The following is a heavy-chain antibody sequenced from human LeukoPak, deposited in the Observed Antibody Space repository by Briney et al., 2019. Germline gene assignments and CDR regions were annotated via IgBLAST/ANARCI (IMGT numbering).Heavy chain of an antibody. J-gene: IGHJ4*02. CDR2: IYTSGST. V-gene: IGHV4-4*07. CDR1: GVSISSYY. D-gene: IGHD3-22*01. Sequence: TSETLSLTCTVSGVSISSYYWSWLRQPAGKGLGWIGRIYTSGSTNYNPSLKSRVTMSVDTSKNQFSLRLSSVTAADTAVYYCSRSGYYDSSTFDYWGQGTLVTVSS. CDR3: SRSGYYDSSTFDY.